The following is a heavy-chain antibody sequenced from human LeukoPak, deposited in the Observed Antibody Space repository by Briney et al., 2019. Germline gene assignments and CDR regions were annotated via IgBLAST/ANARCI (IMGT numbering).Heavy chain of an antibody. CDR3: ARGRNDFWGGYYFSGVEENWFDP. CDR2: IYYSGST. Sequence: PSETLSLTCTVSGGSISSGGYYWSWIRQHPGKGLEWIGYIYYSGSTYYNPSLKSRVTISVDTSKNQFSLKLSSVTAADTAVYYCARGRNDFWGGYYFSGVEENWFDPWGHGTLVTVPS. V-gene: IGHV4-31*03. J-gene: IGHJ5*02. D-gene: IGHD3-3*01. CDR1: GGSISSGGYY.